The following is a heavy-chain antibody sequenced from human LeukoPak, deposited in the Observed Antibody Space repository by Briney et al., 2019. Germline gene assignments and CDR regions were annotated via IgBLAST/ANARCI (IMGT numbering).Heavy chain of an antibody. CDR1: GGSFSGYY. V-gene: IGHV4-34*01. CDR2: INHSGST. J-gene: IGHJ4*02. CDR3: ARAPRRIRCLDY. D-gene: IGHD4-17*01. Sequence: TSETLSLTCAVYGGSFSGYYWSWIRQPPGKGLEWIGEINHSGSTNYNPSLKSRVTISVDTSKNQFSLKLSSVTAADTAVYYCARAPRRIRCLDYWGQGTLVTVSS.